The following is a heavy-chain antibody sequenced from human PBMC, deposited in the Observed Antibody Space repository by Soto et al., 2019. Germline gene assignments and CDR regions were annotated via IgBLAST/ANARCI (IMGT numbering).Heavy chain of an antibody. J-gene: IGHJ6*02. CDR1: GFTFSNYA. D-gene: IGHD3-3*01. Sequence: QVQLVESGGGVVQPGRSLRLSCAASGFTFSNYAMHWVRQAPGKGLEWVAAISYDEVSQFYADSVKGRFTISRDNSKNSLYLQMNSLRDEDTAVYYCARLYYDYVWGQGTTVTVSS. CDR2: ISYDEVSQ. CDR3: ARLYYDYV. V-gene: IGHV3-30-3*01.